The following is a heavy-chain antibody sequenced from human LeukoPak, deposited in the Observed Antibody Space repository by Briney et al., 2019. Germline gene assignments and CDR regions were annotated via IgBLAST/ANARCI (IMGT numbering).Heavy chain of an antibody. D-gene: IGHD1-1*01. Sequence: GRSLRLSCAASGFTFSSYGMHWVRQAPGKGLEWVAVISYDGSNKYYADSAKGRFTISRDNSKNTLYLQMNSLRAEDTAVYYCAKENWYYWGQGTLVTVSS. V-gene: IGHV3-30*18. CDR1: GFTFSSYG. CDR2: ISYDGSNK. J-gene: IGHJ4*02. CDR3: AKENWYY.